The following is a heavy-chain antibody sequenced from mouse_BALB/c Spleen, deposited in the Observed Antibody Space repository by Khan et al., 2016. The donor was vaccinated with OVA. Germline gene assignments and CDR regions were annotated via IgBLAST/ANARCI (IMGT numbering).Heavy chain of an antibody. Sequence: QVQLQQPGAELLKPGASVKISCKATGYTFSSYWIEWVRQRPGHGLEWIGDILPGSDSNKFNEKFKGKATFTADTSSHLAYMTLSSLTSEDSAVYYGARGGYGGLAYWGQGTLVTVSA. D-gene: IGHD2-2*01. V-gene: IGHV1-9*01. CDR2: ILPGSDSN. CDR3: ARGGYGGLAY. J-gene: IGHJ3*01. CDR1: GYTFSSYW.